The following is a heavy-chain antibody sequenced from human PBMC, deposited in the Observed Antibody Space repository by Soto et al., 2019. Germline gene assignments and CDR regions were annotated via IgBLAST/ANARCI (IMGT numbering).Heavy chain of an antibody. CDR2: LRYDGGRQ. J-gene: IGHJ4*02. CDR1: GFPFRSYT. D-gene: IGHD1-26*01. CDR3: AREGWDFTDFYFDY. Sequence: QVQLLESGGGVVQPGKSLRLSCAASGFPFRSYTMRWVRQAPGKGLEWVAVLRYDGGRQFYGDFVKGRFTISRDSSKNTLYLQMNSLRIEDTALYFCAREGWDFTDFYFDYWGQGTRVTVSS. V-gene: IGHV3-30-3*01.